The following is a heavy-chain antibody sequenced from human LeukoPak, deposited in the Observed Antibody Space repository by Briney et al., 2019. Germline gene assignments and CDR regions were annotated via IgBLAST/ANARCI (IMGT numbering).Heavy chain of an antibody. V-gene: IGHV4-61*01. CDR3: ARGSRGYSYG. CDR2: IYYSGST. J-gene: IGHJ4*02. D-gene: IGHD5-18*01. Sequence: SSETLSLTCTVSGASVSSGSYYWSWIRQPPGKGLEWIGYIYYSGSTNYNPSLKSRVTISVDTSKNQFSLKLSSVTAADTAVYYCARGSRGYSYGWGQGTLVTVPS. CDR1: GASVSSGSYY.